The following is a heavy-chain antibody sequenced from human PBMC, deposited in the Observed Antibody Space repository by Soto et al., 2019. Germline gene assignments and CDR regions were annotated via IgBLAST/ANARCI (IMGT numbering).Heavy chain of an antibody. J-gene: IGHJ6*02. Sequence: SETLSLTCAVSGGSISSSNWWSWVRQPPGKGLEWIGEIYHSGSTNYNPSLKSRVTISVDKSKNQFSLKLSSVTAADTAVYYCARVSGSYYYGMDGPGQGTTVTVPS. CDR2: IYHSGST. CDR1: GGSISSSNW. D-gene: IGHD1-26*01. CDR3: ARVSGSYYYGMDG. V-gene: IGHV4-4*02.